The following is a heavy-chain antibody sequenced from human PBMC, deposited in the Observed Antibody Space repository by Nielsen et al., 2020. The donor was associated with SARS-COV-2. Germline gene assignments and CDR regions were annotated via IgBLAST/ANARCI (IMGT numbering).Heavy chain of an antibody. CDR1: GFTFSDYY. Sequence: GESLKISCAASGFTFSDYYMSWIRQAPGKGLEWVSYISSSSSYTNYADSVKGRFTISRDNAKNSLYLQMNSLRAEDTAVYYCARESGYSSGLFDPWGQGTLVTVSS. D-gene: IGHD6-25*01. J-gene: IGHJ5*02. CDR3: ARESGYSSGLFDP. V-gene: IGHV3-11*06. CDR2: ISSSSSYT.